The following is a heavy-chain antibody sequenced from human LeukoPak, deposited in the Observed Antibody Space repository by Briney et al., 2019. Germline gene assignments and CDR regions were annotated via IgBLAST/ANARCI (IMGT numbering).Heavy chain of an antibody. CDR3: ARRRGSGCDY. J-gene: IGHJ4*02. V-gene: IGHV4-34*01. D-gene: IGHD6-19*01. CDR2: IYYSGST. Sequence: SETLSLTCAVYGGSFSGYYWSWIRQPPGKGLEWIGSIYYSGSTYYNPSLKSRVTISVGTSKNQFSLKLSSVTAADTAVYYCARRRGSGCDYWGQGTLVTVSS. CDR1: GGSFSGYY.